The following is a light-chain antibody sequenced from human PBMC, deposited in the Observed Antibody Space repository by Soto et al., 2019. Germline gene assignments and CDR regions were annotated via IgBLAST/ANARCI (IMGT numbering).Light chain of an antibody. CDR3: QQYYTTLWT. Sequence: DIVMTQSPDSLAVSLGERATINCKSSQSVLYNSNNKNYLAWYQQKPGQPPQLLIYWASARESGVPDRFSGSGSGTDFTLTISNLQAEDVAVYFCQQYYTTLWTFGQGTKLEIK. CDR1: QSVLYNSNNKNY. V-gene: IGKV4-1*01. J-gene: IGKJ1*01. CDR2: WAS.